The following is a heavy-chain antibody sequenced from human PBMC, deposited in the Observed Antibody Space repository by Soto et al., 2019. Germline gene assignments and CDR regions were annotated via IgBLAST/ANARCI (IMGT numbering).Heavy chain of an antibody. CDR2: ISAYNGNT. Sequence: ASVKVCCKASGYTFTSYGSRWVRQAPGQGLEWMGWISAYNGNTNYAQKLQGRVTMTTDTSTSTAYMELRSLRSDDTAVYYCARGPLIPQYFDYWGQGTLVTVSS. D-gene: IGHD2-21*01. CDR3: ARGPLIPQYFDY. J-gene: IGHJ4*02. V-gene: IGHV1-18*01. CDR1: GYTFTSYG.